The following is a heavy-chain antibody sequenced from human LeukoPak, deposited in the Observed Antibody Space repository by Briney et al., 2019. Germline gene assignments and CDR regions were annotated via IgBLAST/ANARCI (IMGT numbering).Heavy chain of an antibody. Sequence: PSETLSLTCTVSGGSISSYYWSWIRQPPGKGLEWIGYIYYSGSTNYNPSLKSRVTISVDTSKNQFSLKLSSVTAADTAAYYCARRVEGYGSGSFDYWGQGTLVTVSS. CDR3: ARRVEGYGSGSFDY. V-gene: IGHV4-59*08. CDR1: GGSISSYY. CDR2: IYYSGST. D-gene: IGHD3-10*01. J-gene: IGHJ4*02.